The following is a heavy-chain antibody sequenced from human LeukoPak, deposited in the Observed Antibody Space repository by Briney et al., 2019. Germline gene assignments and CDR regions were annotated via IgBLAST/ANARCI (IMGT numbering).Heavy chain of an antibody. CDR2: IQSKTDGGTT. D-gene: IGHD3-10*01. CDR1: GFTFSNTW. CDR3: ATLTVRGVINI. J-gene: IGHJ4*02. V-gene: IGHV3-15*01. Sequence: PGGSLRLSCAASGFTFSNTWMNWVRQAPGKGLEWVGRIQSKTDGGTTEYAAPVKGRFTISRDDSTTTLYLQMNSLKTEDTAVYYCATLTVRGVINIWGQGTLVTVSS.